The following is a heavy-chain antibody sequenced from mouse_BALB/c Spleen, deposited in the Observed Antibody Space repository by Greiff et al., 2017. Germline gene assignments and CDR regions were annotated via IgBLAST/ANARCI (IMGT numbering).Heavy chain of an antibody. J-gene: IGHJ4*01. CDR1: GYSITSDYA. Sequence: VQLKESGPGLVKPSQSLSLTCTVTGYSITSDYAWNWIRQFPGNKLEWMGYISYSGSTSYNPSLKSRISITRDTSKNQFFLQLNSVTTEDTATYYCARVYYRYDSLYAMDYWGQGTSVTVSS. D-gene: IGHD2-14*01. CDR3: ARVYYRYDSLYAMDY. V-gene: IGHV3-2*02. CDR2: ISYSGST.